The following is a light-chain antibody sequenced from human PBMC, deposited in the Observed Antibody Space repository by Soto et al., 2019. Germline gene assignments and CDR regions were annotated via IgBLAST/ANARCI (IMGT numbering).Light chain of an antibody. CDR2: DVS. Sequence: QSVLTQPASVSGSPGQSITISCTGTSSDVGGYNYVSWYRQYPDKAPQLMIYDVSNRPSGVSNRFSGSKSGNTASLTISGLQAEDEADYYCNSYTASSTYVFGTGTKVTVL. CDR3: NSYTASSTYV. V-gene: IGLV2-14*01. CDR1: SSDVGGYNY. J-gene: IGLJ1*01.